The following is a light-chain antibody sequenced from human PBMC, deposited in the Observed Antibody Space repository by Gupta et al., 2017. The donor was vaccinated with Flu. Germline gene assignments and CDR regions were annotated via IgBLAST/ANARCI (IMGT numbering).Light chain of an antibody. J-gene: IGKJ4*01. Sequence: ELVLSQPPGTLSVSPGERATLACRASQSVTSNSLAWYQQRPGRAPRLLIYGASSRAAGIPERFSGSGSGTDFTLTSRRLEPEDFAVYYCQQYGHFPLTFGGGTKVEIQ. CDR1: QSVTSNS. V-gene: IGKV3-20*01. CDR2: GAS. CDR3: QQYGHFPLT.